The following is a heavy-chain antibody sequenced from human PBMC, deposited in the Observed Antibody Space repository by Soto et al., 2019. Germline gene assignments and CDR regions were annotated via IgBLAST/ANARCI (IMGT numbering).Heavy chain of an antibody. Sequence: DSLQVSCKASGGTFSSYAISWVRQAPGQGLEWMGWMQPSTGRTGYAQKFQGRVTMTRDTSINTAYMELTTLTSDDTAFYYCARGGSAGGDYWG. CDR3: ARGGSAGGDY. V-gene: IGHV1-8*02. J-gene: IGHJ4*01. CDR1: GGTFSSYA. D-gene: IGHD6-19*01. CDR2: MQPSTGRT.